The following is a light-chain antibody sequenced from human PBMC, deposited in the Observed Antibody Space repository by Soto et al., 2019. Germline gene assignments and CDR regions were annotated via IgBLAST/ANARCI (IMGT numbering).Light chain of an antibody. CDR1: QSVSSY. Sequence: EIVLTQSPGTLSLSPGERATLSCRASQSVSSYLAWYQQKPGQAPRLLIYDASTRATGISARFSGCGSGTDFTLTISSLEPEDFAVYYCQQRSNWPVTFGQGTKVEVK. J-gene: IGKJ1*01. CDR3: QQRSNWPVT. V-gene: IGKV3-11*01. CDR2: DAS.